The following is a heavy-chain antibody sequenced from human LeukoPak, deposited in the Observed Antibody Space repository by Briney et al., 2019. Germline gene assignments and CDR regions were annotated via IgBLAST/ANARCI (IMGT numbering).Heavy chain of an antibody. Sequence: SVKLSCKASGYTFNIYYIHWVRQAPGQGLEGMGGIIPIFGTANYAQKFQGRVTITADESTSTAYMELSSLRSDDTAVYYCARAGGTVVINNWFDPWGQGTLVTVSS. CDR1: GYTFNIYY. D-gene: IGHD4-23*01. CDR3: ARAGGTVVINNWFDP. CDR2: IIPIFGTA. V-gene: IGHV1-69*13. J-gene: IGHJ5*02.